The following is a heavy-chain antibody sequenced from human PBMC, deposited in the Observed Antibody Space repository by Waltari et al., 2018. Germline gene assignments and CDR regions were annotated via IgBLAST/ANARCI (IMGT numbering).Heavy chain of an antibody. J-gene: IGHJ4*02. Sequence: EVQLVESGGGLIQPGGSLRLSCAASGFPVSSNSIGRVRQAPGKGLEWVSVIYSGGSTYYADSVKGRFTISRDNSKNTLYLQMNSLRAEDTAVYYCARGLTIEGFDYWGQGTLVTVSS. CDR3: ARGLTIEGFDY. CDR2: IYSGGST. D-gene: IGHD3-10*01. V-gene: IGHV3-53*01. CDR1: GFPVSSNS.